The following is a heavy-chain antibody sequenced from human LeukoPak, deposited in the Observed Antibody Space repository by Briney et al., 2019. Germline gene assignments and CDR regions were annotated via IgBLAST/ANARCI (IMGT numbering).Heavy chain of an antibody. Sequence: PGGSLRLSCAASGFTFSSYWMSWVRQAPGKGLEWVANIKGYGSEKYYVDSVKGRFTISRDNAKNSLYLQINSLTAEDTAVYYCARVAYCGGACYWPQEWYYFDYWGPGTLVTVSS. CDR3: ARVAYCGGACYWPQEWYYFDY. CDR2: IKGYGSEK. D-gene: IGHD2-21*02. V-gene: IGHV3-7*01. CDR1: GFTFSSYW. J-gene: IGHJ4*02.